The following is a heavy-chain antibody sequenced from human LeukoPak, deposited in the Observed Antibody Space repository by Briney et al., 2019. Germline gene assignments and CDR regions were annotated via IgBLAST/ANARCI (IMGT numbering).Heavy chain of an antibody. D-gene: IGHD4-11*01. J-gene: IGHJ4*02. CDR2: IKQDGSEK. CDR1: GFTFSSYW. Sequence: PGGSLRLSCAASGFTFSSYWMSWVRQAPGEGLEWVANIKQDGSEKYYVDSVKGRFTISRDNAKNSLYLQMNSLRAEDTAVYYCARDQQVYSNSLDYWGQGTLVTVSS. V-gene: IGHV3-7*01. CDR3: ARDQQVYSNSLDY.